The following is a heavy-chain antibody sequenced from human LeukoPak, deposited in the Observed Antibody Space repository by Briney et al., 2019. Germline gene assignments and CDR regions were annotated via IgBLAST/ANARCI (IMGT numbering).Heavy chain of an antibody. J-gene: IGHJ2*01. D-gene: IGHD3-10*01. CDR1: GGSISSYF. V-gene: IGHV4-59*01. CDR3: ARDRDGRWYFDR. Sequence: PSETLSLTCSISGGSISSYFWSWIRQPPGKPLEWLGYISYSGNINYNPSLKSRVTISVDKSQNQFSLRLKSVTAADTATYYCARDRDGRWYFDRWGRGTRVVVSS. CDR2: ISYSGNI.